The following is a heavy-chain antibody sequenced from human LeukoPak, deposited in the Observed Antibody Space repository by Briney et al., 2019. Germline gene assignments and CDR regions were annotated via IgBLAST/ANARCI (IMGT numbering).Heavy chain of an antibody. CDR1: GFTFSSYS. Sequence: GGSLRLSCAASGFTFSSYSMNWVRQAPGKGLEWVSYISSSGSTIYYADSVKGRFTISRGNAKNSLYLQMNSLRAEDTAVYYCASFEYSSSSDFDYWGQGTLVTVSS. J-gene: IGHJ4*02. CDR2: ISSSGSTI. V-gene: IGHV3-48*04. D-gene: IGHD6-6*01. CDR3: ASFEYSSSSDFDY.